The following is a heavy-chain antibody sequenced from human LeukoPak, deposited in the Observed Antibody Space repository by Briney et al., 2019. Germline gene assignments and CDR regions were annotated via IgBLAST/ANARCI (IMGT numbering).Heavy chain of an antibody. Sequence: GGSLRLSCAASGFTLSSYEMHWVRQAPGKGLEWASTVSGSGDTTYYADSVKGRFTISRDNSKKTLYLQVHRLRAEDTAVYYCAKRRWFGELSPADFWGQGTLVTVSS. CDR3: AKRRWFGELSPADF. D-gene: IGHD3-10*01. J-gene: IGHJ4*02. CDR1: GFTLSSYE. CDR2: VSGSGDTT. V-gene: IGHV3-23*01.